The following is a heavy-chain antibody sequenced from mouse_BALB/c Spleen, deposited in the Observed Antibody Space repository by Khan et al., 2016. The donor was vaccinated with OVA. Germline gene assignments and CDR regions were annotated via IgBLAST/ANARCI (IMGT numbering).Heavy chain of an antibody. CDR2: TNPTNGST. Sequence: VQLQQSGAELVKAGASVKMSCKASGYTFTSYWMHWVKQRLGQGLEWFAETNPTNGSTYYTAKFKSKATLTVDNSSSTAYMLLSGPTFEDSAVYYCARIKKIVATYFDYWGQGTTLTVSS. CDR1: GYTFTSYW. CDR3: ARIKKIVATYFDY. V-gene: IGHV1S81*02. D-gene: IGHD1-1*01. J-gene: IGHJ2*01.